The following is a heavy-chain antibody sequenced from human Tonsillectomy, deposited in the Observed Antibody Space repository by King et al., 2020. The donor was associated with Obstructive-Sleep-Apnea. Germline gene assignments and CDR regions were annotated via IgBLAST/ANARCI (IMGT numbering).Heavy chain of an antibody. CDR3: AKRSPGSAYSFDY. Sequence: VQLVESGGGLVQPGGSLRLSCAASGFIFNNYAMSWVRQAPGKGLEWVSGISGSGGSTNYAASVKGRFTISRDNSNNTLYLQMTSLRAEDTAIYYCAKRSPGSAYSFDYWGQGTLVTVSS. D-gene: IGHD6-25*01. J-gene: IGHJ4*02. V-gene: IGHV3-23*04. CDR1: GFIFNNYA. CDR2: ISGSGGST.